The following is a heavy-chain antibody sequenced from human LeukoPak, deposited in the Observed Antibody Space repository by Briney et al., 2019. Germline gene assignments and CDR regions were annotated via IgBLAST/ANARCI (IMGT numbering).Heavy chain of an antibody. Sequence: ASVKVSCKASGYTFTGYYMHWVRQATGQGLEWMGWMNPNSGNTGYAQKFQGRVTMTRDTSISTAYMELSSLRSEDTAVYYCATYWGSGRDYWGQGTLVTVSS. CDR2: MNPNSGNT. CDR3: ATYWGSGRDY. V-gene: IGHV1-8*02. J-gene: IGHJ4*02. D-gene: IGHD3-10*01. CDR1: GYTFTGYY.